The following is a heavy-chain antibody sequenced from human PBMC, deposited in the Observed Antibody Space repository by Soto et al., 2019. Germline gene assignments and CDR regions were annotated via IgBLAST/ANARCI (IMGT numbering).Heavy chain of an antibody. CDR2: IYYSGST. CDR3: ARGEISSGYYPLFDP. Sequence: QVQLQESGPGLVKPSQTLSLTCTVSGGSISSGGYYWSWIRQHPGKGLEWIGYIYYSGSTYYNPSLKRRVTISVDTSKNQFSLKLSSVTAADTAVYYCARGEISSGYYPLFDPWGQGTLVTVSS. CDR1: GGSISSGGYY. D-gene: IGHD3-22*01. J-gene: IGHJ5*02. V-gene: IGHV4-31*03.